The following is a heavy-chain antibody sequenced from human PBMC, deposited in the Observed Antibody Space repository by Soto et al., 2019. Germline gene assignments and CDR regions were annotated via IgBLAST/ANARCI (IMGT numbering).Heavy chain of an antibody. Sequence: GASVKVSCKASGYTFTSYGISWVRQAPGQGLEWMGWISAYNGNTNYAQKLQGRVTMATDTSTSTAYMELRSLRSDDTAVYYCASDRSSEAYSGYDDFDYWGQGTLVTVSS. J-gene: IGHJ4*02. CDR2: ISAYNGNT. CDR3: ASDRSSEAYSGYDDFDY. CDR1: GYTFTSYG. V-gene: IGHV1-18*01. D-gene: IGHD5-12*01.